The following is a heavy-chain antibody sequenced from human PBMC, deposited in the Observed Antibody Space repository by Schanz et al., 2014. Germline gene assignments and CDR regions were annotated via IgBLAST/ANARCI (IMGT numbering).Heavy chain of an antibody. J-gene: IGHJ6*02. Sequence: VQLEESGGGVVQPGGSLRLSCVASGFTFSSYWMHWVRQAPGKGLVWVSRINSDGSTTIYADSVKGRFTISRDNAKNTLYLQMNSLRAEDTAVYYCARPLGPNYYYYGLDVWGQGTTVTVSS. CDR1: GFTFSSYW. V-gene: IGHV3-74*02. CDR3: ARPLGPNYYYYGLDV. CDR2: INSDGSTT.